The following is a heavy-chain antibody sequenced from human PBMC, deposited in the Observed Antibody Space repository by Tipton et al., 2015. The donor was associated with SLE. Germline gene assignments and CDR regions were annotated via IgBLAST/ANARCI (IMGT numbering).Heavy chain of an antibody. V-gene: IGHV4-59*11. CDR1: GGSISGHY. D-gene: IGHD1-26*01. CDR2: IYSGGRT. J-gene: IGHJ4*02. CDR3: ARLYSGLDY. Sequence: LRLSCTVSGGSISGHYWSWIRQPPGKGLEWIGYIYSGGRTNYNPSLKSRVTISVDTSKNQFSLKVSSVTAADTAVYYCARLYSGLDYWGQGTLVTVSS.